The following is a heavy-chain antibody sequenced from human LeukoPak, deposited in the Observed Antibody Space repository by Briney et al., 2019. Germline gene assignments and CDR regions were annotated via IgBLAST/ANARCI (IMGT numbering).Heavy chain of an antibody. J-gene: IGHJ6*03. Sequence: PGGSLRLSCATSGFTFRTYGMSWVRQAPGKGLEWVSAISMSGGTTYYADSVKGRFTISRDNSKNTLCLQMNSLRAEDTAVYYCARGSGSYPYYYYYMDVWGKGTTVTVSS. CDR2: ISMSGGTT. V-gene: IGHV3-23*01. CDR1: GFTFRTYG. D-gene: IGHD1-26*01. CDR3: ARGSGSYPYYYYYMDV.